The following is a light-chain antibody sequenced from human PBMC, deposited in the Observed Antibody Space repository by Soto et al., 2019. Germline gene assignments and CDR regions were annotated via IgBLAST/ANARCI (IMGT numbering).Light chain of an antibody. Sequence: EIVMTQSPATLSVSPGERATLSCRASQSVSSNLAWYQQKPGQAPRLLIYDASNRATGIPARFSGSGSGTDFTLTISRLEPEDFAVYYCQQYGSSPTFGQGTKVDIK. J-gene: IGKJ1*01. CDR3: QQYGSSPT. CDR2: DAS. V-gene: IGKV3-20*01. CDR1: QSVSSN.